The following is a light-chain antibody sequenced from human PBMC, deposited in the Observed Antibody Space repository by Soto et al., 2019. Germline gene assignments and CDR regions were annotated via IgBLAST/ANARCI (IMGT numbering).Light chain of an antibody. CDR3: QSYECSLSVSEV. V-gene: IGLV1-40*01. CDR2: GNR. Sequence: QSVLTQPPSVSGAPGQRVTISCTGSSSNIGAGHDVHWYQQLPGTAPKLLIYGNRNRPSGVPDRFSGSKSGTSASLAITGLQAEDESVYYCQSYECSLSVSEVFGTGTKVTVL. J-gene: IGLJ1*01. CDR1: SSNIGAGHD.